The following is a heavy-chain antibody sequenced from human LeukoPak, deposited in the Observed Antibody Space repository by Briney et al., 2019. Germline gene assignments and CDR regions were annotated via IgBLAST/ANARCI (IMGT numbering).Heavy chain of an antibody. Sequence: GGSLRLSCAASGFTFSSYGMHWVRQAPGKGLEWVAVISYDGSNKYYANSVKGRFTISRDNSKNTLYLQMNSLRAEDTAVYYCATYSSLNRREFQYWGQGTLLTVSS. CDR1: GFTFSSYG. D-gene: IGHD3-22*01. V-gene: IGHV3-30*03. CDR3: ATYSSLNRREFQY. CDR2: ISYDGSNK. J-gene: IGHJ1*01.